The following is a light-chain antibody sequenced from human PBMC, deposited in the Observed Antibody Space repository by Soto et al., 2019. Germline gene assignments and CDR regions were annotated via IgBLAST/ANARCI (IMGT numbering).Light chain of an antibody. CDR1: QGICSA. Sequence: AIQLTQSPSSLSAYVGDRVTITCRASQGICSALAWYQQKSGKASKLLIYDASSLESGVSSRFSGSGSGTDFTLTISSLQPEDFATYYCQQFNSYPLAFGGGTKVDIK. CDR3: QQFNSYPLA. J-gene: IGKJ4*01. V-gene: IGKV1-13*02. CDR2: DAS.